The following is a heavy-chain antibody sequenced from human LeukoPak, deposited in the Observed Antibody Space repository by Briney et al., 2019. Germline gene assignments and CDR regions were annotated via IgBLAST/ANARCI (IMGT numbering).Heavy chain of an antibody. CDR3: ARRTNGYYDSSGYYYWYFDL. J-gene: IGHJ2*01. V-gene: IGHV4-59*08. D-gene: IGHD3-22*01. Sequence: SETLSLTCTVSGGSIRSYYWSWIRQPPGKGLEWIGYIYYSGSTNYNPSLKSRVTISVDTSKNQFSLKLSSVTAADTAVYYCARRTNGYYDSSGYYYWYFDLWGRGTLVTVPS. CDR1: GGSIRSYY. CDR2: IYYSGST.